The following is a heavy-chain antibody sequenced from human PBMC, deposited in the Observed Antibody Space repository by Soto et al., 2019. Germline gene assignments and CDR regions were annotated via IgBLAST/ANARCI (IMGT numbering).Heavy chain of an antibody. CDR2: INHSGST. CDR3: ASIIFDY. V-gene: IGHV4-34*01. Sequence: PSETLSLTCAVYGGSFSGYYWSWIRQPPGKGLEWIGEINHSGSTSYNPSLKSRVTISVDTSKNQFSLKLSSVTAADTAVYYCASIIFDYWGQGTLVTVSS. CDR1: GGSFSGYY. J-gene: IGHJ4*02.